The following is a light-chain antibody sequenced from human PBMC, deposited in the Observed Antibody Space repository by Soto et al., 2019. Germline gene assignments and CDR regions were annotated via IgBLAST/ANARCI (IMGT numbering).Light chain of an antibody. V-gene: IGKV3-20*01. CDR1: QSVSTTY. Sequence: EMVLTQSPGTLSLSPGERATLSCRASQSVSTTYLAWYQQKPGQAPRLLIYGASSRATGIPDRFSGSGSGTDFTLTISRLEPEDFAVYYCQQDGSSRWTFGQGTQVAIK. J-gene: IGKJ1*01. CDR2: GAS. CDR3: QQDGSSRWT.